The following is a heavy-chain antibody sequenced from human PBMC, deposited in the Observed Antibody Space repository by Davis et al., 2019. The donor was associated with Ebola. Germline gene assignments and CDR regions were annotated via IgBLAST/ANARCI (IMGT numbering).Heavy chain of an antibody. Sequence: HSQTLSLTCAISGDSVSGSSGAWNWIRQSPSRGLEWLGRTYYTSKWHNDYGESVKSRITFNPDTSKNQFSLQLDSVTPEDTAIYYCARVNWGAGKAFDIWGQGSMVTVSS. CDR2: TYYTSKWHN. D-gene: IGHD7-27*01. CDR1: GDSVSGSSGA. J-gene: IGHJ3*02. CDR3: ARVNWGAGKAFDI. V-gene: IGHV6-1*01.